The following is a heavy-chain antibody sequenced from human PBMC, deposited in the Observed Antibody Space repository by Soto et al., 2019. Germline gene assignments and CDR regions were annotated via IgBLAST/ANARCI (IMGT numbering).Heavy chain of an antibody. Sequence: QEQLVESGGGVVQPGRSLKLSCAASGFTFSHYGMHWVRQAPGKGLEWVAVIFYDGSRKEYAASLKGRFTISRDNSKNTLSLQMNSLEAEDTAIYYCVREESDNDGNWFDRWGQGTLVTVSS. CDR1: GFTFSHYG. J-gene: IGHJ5*02. D-gene: IGHD5-12*01. CDR3: VREESDNDGNWFDR. CDR2: IFYDGSRK. V-gene: IGHV3-33*01.